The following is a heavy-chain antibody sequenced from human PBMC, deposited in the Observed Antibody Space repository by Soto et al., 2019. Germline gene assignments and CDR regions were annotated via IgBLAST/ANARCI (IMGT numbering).Heavy chain of an antibody. CDR2: IYSGGST. CDR3: AKGGRNIAAPNDY. Sequence: GGSLRLSCAASGFTVSSNYMSWVRQAPGKGLEWVSVIYSGGSTYYADSVKGRFTISRDNSKNTLYLQMNSLRAEDTAVYYCAKGGRNIAAPNDYWGQGTLVTVSS. CDR1: GFTVSSNY. J-gene: IGHJ4*02. V-gene: IGHV3-66*01. D-gene: IGHD6-13*01.